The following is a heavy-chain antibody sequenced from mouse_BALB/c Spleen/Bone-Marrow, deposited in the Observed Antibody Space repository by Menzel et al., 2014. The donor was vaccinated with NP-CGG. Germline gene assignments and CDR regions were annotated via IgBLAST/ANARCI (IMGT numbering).Heavy chain of an antibody. CDR1: GFNIEDSY. J-gene: IGHJ2*01. CDR3: ARNYGSSLDY. D-gene: IGHD1-1*01. CDR2: IDPANGNT. V-gene: IGHV14-3*02. Sequence: VQLQQSGAEIVKPGASVMSSCTTSGFNIEDSYIYWMKQRPEQGLEWIGRIDPANGNTKYDPKFQGKATITVDTSSATAYLQLSSLTSEDTAVYYCARNYGSSLDYWGQGTTLTVSS.